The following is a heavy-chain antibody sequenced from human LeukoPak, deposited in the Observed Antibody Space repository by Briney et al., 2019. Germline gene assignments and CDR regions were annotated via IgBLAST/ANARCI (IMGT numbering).Heavy chain of an antibody. CDR3: ARVYCSGGSCYIYYYYMDV. D-gene: IGHD2-15*01. Sequence: KAGGSLRLSCAASGFTFSSYSMNWVRQAPGKGLEWVSSISSSSSYIYYADSVKGRFTISRDNAKNSLYLQMNSLRAEDTAVYYCARVYCSGGSCYIYYYYMDVWGKGTTVTISS. CDR1: GFTFSSYS. CDR2: ISSSSSYI. V-gene: IGHV3-21*01. J-gene: IGHJ6*03.